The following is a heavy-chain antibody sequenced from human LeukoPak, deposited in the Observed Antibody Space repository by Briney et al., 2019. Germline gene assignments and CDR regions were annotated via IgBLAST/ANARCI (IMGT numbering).Heavy chain of an antibody. CDR1: GYTFTSYD. Sequence: ASVKVSCKASGYTFTSYDINWVRQATGQGLEWMGWMNPNSGNTGYAQKFQGRVTMTRNTSISTAYMELSSLRSEDTAVYYCARGGSIAAVSTFDIWGQGTMVTVSS. D-gene: IGHD6-13*01. V-gene: IGHV1-8*01. J-gene: IGHJ3*02. CDR2: MNPNSGNT. CDR3: ARGGSIAAVSTFDI.